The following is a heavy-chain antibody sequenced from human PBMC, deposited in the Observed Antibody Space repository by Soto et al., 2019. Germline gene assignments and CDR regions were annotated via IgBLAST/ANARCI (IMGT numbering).Heavy chain of an antibody. CDR2: INSDGSST. CDR3: ASQSPPYYYGMDV. J-gene: IGHJ6*02. CDR1: GFTFSSYW. Sequence: GGSLRLSCAASGFTFSSYWMHWVRQAPGKGLVWVSRINSDGSSTSYADSVKGRFTISRDNAKNSLYLQMNSLRAEDTAVYYCASQSPPYYYGMDVWGQGTTVTVSS. V-gene: IGHV3-74*01.